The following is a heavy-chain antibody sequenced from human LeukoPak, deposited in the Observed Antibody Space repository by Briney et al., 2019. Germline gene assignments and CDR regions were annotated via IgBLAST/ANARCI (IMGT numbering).Heavy chain of an antibody. J-gene: IGHJ4*02. CDR2: IIPIFGTA. V-gene: IGHV1-69*13. CDR3: ARDGYSSGWYY. Sequence: ASVKVSCKASGGTFSSYAISWVRQAPGQALEWMGGIIPIFGTANYTQKFQGRVTVTADESTSTAYMELSSLRSEDTAVYYCARDGYSSGWYYWGQGTLVTVSS. CDR1: GGTFSSYA. D-gene: IGHD6-19*01.